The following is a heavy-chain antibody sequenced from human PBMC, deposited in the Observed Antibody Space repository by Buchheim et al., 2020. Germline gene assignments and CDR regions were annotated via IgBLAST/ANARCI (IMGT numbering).Heavy chain of an antibody. CDR2: ISYDGSNK. D-gene: IGHD3-10*01. CDR1: GFTFSSYG. Sequence: QVQLVESGGGVVQPGRSLRLSCAASGFTFSSYGMHWVRQAPGKGLEWVAVISYDGSNKYYADSVKGRFTISRDNSKNTLYLQMNSLRAEDTAVYYCAKPLYGSGRQLSAIARNFDYWGQGTL. CDR3: AKPLYGSGRQLSAIARNFDY. J-gene: IGHJ4*02. V-gene: IGHV3-30*18.